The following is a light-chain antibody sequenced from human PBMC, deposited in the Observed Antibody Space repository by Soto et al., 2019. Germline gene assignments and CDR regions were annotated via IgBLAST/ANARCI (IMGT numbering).Light chain of an antibody. CDR2: DAF. J-gene: IGKJ4*01. CDR1: QNVKTR. CDR3: QQYDEWPLT. V-gene: IGKV3-15*01. Sequence: EKVMTQSPATLSVSPGERATLSCRASQNVKTRLAWYQQKPGQAPRLLIYDAFTRATGIPARFSDSASGTEFTLTISSLQSEDFSVYYCQQYDEWPLTFGGGTNVDIK.